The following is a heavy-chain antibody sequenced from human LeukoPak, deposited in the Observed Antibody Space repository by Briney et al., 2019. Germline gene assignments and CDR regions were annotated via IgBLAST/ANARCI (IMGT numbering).Heavy chain of an antibody. Sequence: SETLSLTCTVSGGSISSYYWSWIRQPPGKGLEWIGYIYYSGSTNYNPSLKSRVTISVDTSKNQFSLKLSSVTAADTAVYYCARTSSTSCTECAGNYYYYGMDVWGQGTTATVSS. V-gene: IGHV4-59*01. CDR2: IYYSGST. J-gene: IGHJ6*02. D-gene: IGHD2-2*01. CDR1: GGSISSYY. CDR3: ARTSSTSCTECAGNYYYYGMDV.